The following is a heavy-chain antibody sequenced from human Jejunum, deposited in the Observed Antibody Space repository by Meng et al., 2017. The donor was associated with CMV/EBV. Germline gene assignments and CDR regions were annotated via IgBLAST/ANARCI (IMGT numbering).Heavy chain of an antibody. D-gene: IGHD2-2*01. CDR2: ISGSGGST. J-gene: IGHJ4*02. Sequence: AASEFTFGSYAMTWVRQAPGKGLEWVSSISGSGGSTYYADAVKGRFSISRDNSKNTLYLQMTSLRAEDTAVYYCAKGCSSNCYRSDYWGQGTLVTVSS. CDR1: EFTFGSYA. CDR3: AKGCSSNCYRSDY. V-gene: IGHV3-23*01.